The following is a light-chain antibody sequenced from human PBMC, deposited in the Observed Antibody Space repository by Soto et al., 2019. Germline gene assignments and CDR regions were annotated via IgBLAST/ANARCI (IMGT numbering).Light chain of an antibody. CDR3: QQGYRSPLS. Sequence: DIQMTQSPSSLSASVGDRVTITCRASQSISYFLNWYQQKPGKAPTLLIDTASNLEHGVPSRFSGRGSRTDFTLTISRLEPEDFAIYYCQQGYRSPLSYGGGTKVDI. J-gene: IGKJ4*01. CDR2: TAS. V-gene: IGKV1-39*01. CDR1: QSISYF.